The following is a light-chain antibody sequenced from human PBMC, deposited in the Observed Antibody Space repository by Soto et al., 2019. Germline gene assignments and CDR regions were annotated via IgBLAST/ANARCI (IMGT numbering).Light chain of an antibody. V-gene: IGLV2-14*01. CDR3: SSYTSSNTPYV. J-gene: IGLJ1*01. Sequence: QSALTQPASVSGSPGQSITISYTGSSSGVGAYHFVSWYQHHPGKAPKLILYEVTARPSGVSSRFSGSKSGNTASLTISGLQADDEANYYCSSYTSSNTPYVFGTGTKVTVL. CDR1: SSGVGAYHF. CDR2: EVT.